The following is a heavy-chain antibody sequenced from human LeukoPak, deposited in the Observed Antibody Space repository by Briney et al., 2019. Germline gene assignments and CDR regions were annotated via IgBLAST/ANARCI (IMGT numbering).Heavy chain of an antibody. Sequence: SETLSLTCTVSGGSISSSSYYWGWIRQPPGKGLEWIGSIYYSGSTYYNPSLKSRVTMSVDTSKNQFSLKLSSVTAADTAVYYCARDSPPAHCSGGSCYFWGQGTLVTVSS. CDR1: GGSISSSSYY. J-gene: IGHJ4*02. D-gene: IGHD2-15*01. V-gene: IGHV4-39*07. CDR2: IYYSGST. CDR3: ARDSPPAHCSGGSCYF.